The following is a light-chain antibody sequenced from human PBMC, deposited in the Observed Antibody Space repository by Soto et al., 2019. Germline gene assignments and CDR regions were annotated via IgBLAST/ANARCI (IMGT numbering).Light chain of an antibody. J-gene: IGLJ1*01. CDR1: SSDVGGYNY. V-gene: IGLV2-14*03. CDR3: SSYTTSNTRQIV. CDR2: DVS. Sequence: QSVLTQPASVSGSPGQSITISCTGTSSDVGGYNYVSWYQHHPGKAPELMIYDVSNRPSGVSIRFSGSKSDNTASLTISGLQPEDEADYHCSSYTTSNTRQIVFGTGTKVTVL.